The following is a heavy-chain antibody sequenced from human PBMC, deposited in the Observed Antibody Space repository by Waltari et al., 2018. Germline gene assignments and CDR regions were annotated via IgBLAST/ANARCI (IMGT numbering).Heavy chain of an antibody. Sequence: QVQLQESGPGLVKPSETLSLTCTVSGGSISSYYWSWIRQPPGKGLEWIGYIYYSGGTNYNPSLKSRVTISVDTSKNQFSLKLSSVTAADTAVYYCARGSVVVAASHSPVDYWGQGALVTVSS. CDR1: GGSISSYY. J-gene: IGHJ4*02. V-gene: IGHV4-59*01. D-gene: IGHD2-15*01. CDR2: IYYSGGT. CDR3: ARGSVVVAASHSPVDY.